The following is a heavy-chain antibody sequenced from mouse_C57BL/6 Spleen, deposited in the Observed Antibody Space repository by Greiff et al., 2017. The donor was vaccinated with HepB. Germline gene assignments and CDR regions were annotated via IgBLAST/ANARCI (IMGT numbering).Heavy chain of an antibody. V-gene: IGHV5-17*01. D-gene: IGHD1-1*01. J-gene: IGHJ2*01. CDR1: GFTFSDYG. CDR2: ISSGSSTI. CDR3: ARGGGFVRYGSSPYFDY. Sequence: EVQWVESGGGLVKPGGSLKLSCAASGFTFSDYGMHWVRQAPEKGLEWVAYISSGSSTIYYADTVKGRFTISRDNAKNTLFLQMTSLRSEDTAMYYCARGGGFVRYGSSPYFDYWGQGTTLTVSS.